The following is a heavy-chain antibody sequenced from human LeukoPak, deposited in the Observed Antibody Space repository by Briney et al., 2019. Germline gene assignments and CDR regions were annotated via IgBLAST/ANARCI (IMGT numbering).Heavy chain of an antibody. D-gene: IGHD3-3*01. V-gene: IGHV3-7*01. CDR1: GFTFGTSY. J-gene: IGHJ2*01. CDR2: IKPDGSEK. Sequence: GGSLRLSCAASGFTFGTSYMSWVRQAPGGGLECVSKIKPDGSEKFYVDSVKGRFTVSRGNAKNSLYLQMDSLRAEDTAVYYCAREEWWHLDIWGRGTLVTTSS. CDR3: AREEWWHLDI.